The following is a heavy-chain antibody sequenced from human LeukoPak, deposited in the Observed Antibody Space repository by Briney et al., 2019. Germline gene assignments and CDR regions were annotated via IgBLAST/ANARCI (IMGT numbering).Heavy chain of an antibody. J-gene: IGHJ4*02. D-gene: IGHD5-18*01. V-gene: IGHV4-34*01. CDR2: INHSGST. Sequence: SETLTLTCAVYGGSFTNYYWSWIRQSPGKRLEWIGEINHSGSTSYNPSLKSRVIMSVDTSKSQSSLQMTSVTAADTAVYYCGRRKGQLCSDHWGQGTLVTVSS. CDR1: GGSFTNYY. CDR3: GRRKGQLCSDH.